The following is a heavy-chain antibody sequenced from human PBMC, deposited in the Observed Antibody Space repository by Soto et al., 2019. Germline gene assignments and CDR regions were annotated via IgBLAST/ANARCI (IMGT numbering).Heavy chain of an antibody. D-gene: IGHD3-10*01. Sequence: SETLSLTCAVYGGSFSGYYWSWIRQPPGKGLEWIGEINHSGSTNYNPSLKSRVTISVDTSKNQFSLKLSSVTAADTAVYYCARWGSGYYYGMDVWGQGTTVT. CDR2: INHSGST. J-gene: IGHJ6*02. CDR3: ARWGSGYYYGMDV. CDR1: GGSFSGYY. V-gene: IGHV4-34*01.